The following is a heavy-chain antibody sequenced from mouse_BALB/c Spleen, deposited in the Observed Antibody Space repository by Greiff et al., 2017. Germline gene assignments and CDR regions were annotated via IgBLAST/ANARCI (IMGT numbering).Heavy chain of an antibody. V-gene: IGHV1S53*02. J-gene: IGHJ3*01. Sequence: VQLQQSGTVLARPGASVKMSCKASGYTFTDHAIHWVKQKPEQGLEWIGYISPGNGDIKYNEKFKGKATLTADKSSSTAYMQLNSLTSEDSAVYFCNGWYRFAYWGQGTLVTVSA. D-gene: IGHD1-1*02. CDR3: NGWYRFAY. CDR2: ISPGNGDI. CDR1: GYTFTDHA.